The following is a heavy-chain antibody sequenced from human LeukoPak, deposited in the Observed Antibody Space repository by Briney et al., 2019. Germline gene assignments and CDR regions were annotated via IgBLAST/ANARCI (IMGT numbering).Heavy chain of an antibody. D-gene: IGHD3-3*01. CDR1: GGSISSHY. CDR3: ARGERNGYYPDFDY. V-gene: IGHV4-59*11. CDR2: IYYSGST. J-gene: IGHJ4*02. Sequence: PSETLSLTCTASGGSISSHYWSWIRQPPGKGLEWIGYIYYSGSTNYNPSLKSRVTISVDTSKNQFSLKLSSVTAADTAVYYCARGERNGYYPDFDYWGQGTLVTVSS.